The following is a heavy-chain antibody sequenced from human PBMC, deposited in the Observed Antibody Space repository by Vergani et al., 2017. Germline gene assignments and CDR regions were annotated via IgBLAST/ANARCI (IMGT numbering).Heavy chain of an antibody. D-gene: IGHD3-3*01. CDR2: INHSGST. CDR1: GGSFSGYY. Sequence: QVQLQQWGAGLLKPSETLSLTCAVYGGSFSGYYWSWIRQPPGKGLEWIGEINHSGSTNYNPSLKSRVTISVDTSKNQFSLKLSSVTAADTAVYYCASKPYDFWTGYWDDYYYMDVWGNGTTVTVSS. CDR3: ASKPYDFWTGYWDDYYYMDV. V-gene: IGHV4-34*01. J-gene: IGHJ6*03.